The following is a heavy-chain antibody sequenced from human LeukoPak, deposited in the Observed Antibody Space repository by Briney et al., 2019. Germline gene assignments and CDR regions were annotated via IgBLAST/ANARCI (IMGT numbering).Heavy chain of an antibody. CDR3: ASSPPRGYDAFDI. CDR1: GGSFSGYY. V-gene: IGHV4-34*01. CDR2: INHSGST. Sequence: PSETLSLTCAVYGGSFSGYYWSWIRQPPGKGLEWIGEINHSGSTNYNPSLKSRVTISVDTSKNQFSLKLSSVTAADTAVYYCASSPPRGYDAFDIWGQGTMVTVSS. J-gene: IGHJ3*02. D-gene: IGHD3-10*01.